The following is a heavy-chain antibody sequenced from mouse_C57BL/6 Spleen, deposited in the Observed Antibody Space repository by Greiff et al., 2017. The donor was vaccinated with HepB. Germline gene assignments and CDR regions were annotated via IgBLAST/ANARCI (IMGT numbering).Heavy chain of an antibody. V-gene: IGHV2-2*01. D-gene: IGHD2-4*01. CDR1: GFSLTSYG. CDR2: IWSGGST. J-gene: IGHJ4*01. CDR3: ASDYADAMDY. Sequence: VKLMESGPGLVQPSQSLSITCTVSGFSLTSYGVHWVRQSPGKGLEWLGVIWSGGSTDYNAAFISRLSISKDNSKSQVFFKMNSLQADDTAIYYCASDYADAMDYWGQGTSVTVSS.